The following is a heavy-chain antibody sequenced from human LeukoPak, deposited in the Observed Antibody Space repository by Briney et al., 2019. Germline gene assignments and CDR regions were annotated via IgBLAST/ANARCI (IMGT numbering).Heavy chain of an antibody. CDR2: IYYSGGT. D-gene: IGHD1-26*01. V-gene: IGHV4-59*01. CDR1: AGSISSYY. J-gene: IGHJ4*02. Sequence: PSETLSLTCIVSAGSISSYYWSWIRQPQGKGLEWIGYIYYSGGTNYNPPPKSRGTISVDTSKNQFSLKLSSVPAADTAVYYCARDSVGATFDYWGQGTLVTVSS. CDR3: ARDSVGATFDY.